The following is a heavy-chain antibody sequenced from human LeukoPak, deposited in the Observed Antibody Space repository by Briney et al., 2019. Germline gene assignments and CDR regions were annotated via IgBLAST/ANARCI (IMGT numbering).Heavy chain of an antibody. J-gene: IGHJ2*01. V-gene: IGHV4-59*08. CDR2: IFYTGNA. CDR1: GGSISGYH. Sequence: PLETLSLTCTVSGGSISGYHWNWIRQSPGKGLEWIANIFYTGNADYNPSLKSRVTISLDTPKNQISLILTSVTAADTAVYYCARVAAAGIVYWYFDLWGRGTLVTVSS. D-gene: IGHD6-13*01. CDR3: ARVAAAGIVYWYFDL.